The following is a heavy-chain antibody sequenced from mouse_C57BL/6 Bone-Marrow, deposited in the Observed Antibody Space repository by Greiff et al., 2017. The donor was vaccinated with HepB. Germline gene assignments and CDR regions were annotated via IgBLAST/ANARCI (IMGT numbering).Heavy chain of an antibody. CDR1: GFTFSDYY. J-gene: IGHJ2*01. V-gene: IGHV5-12*01. D-gene: IGHD2-12*01. CDR2: ISNGGGST. CDR3: ARQGYSGFFDY. Sequence: EVKLVESGGGLVQPGGSLKLSCAASGFTFSDYYMYWVRQTPEKRLEWVAYISNGGGSTYYPDTVKGRFTLSRDNAKNTLYLQMSRLKSEDTAMYYCARQGYSGFFDYWGQGTTLTVSS.